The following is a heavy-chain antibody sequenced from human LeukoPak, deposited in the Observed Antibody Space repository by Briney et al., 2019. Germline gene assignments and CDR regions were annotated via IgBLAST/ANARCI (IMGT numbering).Heavy chain of an antibody. V-gene: IGHV3-53*01. D-gene: IGHD4-17*01. CDR2: IFSSGNT. CDR1: GFTVSSNY. Sequence: GGSLRLSCAASGFTVSSNYMSWVRQAPGKGLEWVSVIFSSGNTYYTDSVKGRFTISRDNSKNTLYLQMNSLRAEDTAIYYCARELNDYEGFWGQGTLVIVSS. CDR3: ARELNDYEGF. J-gene: IGHJ4*02.